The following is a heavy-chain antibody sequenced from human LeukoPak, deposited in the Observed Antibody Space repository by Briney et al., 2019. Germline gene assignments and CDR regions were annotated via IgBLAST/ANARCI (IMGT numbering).Heavy chain of an antibody. V-gene: IGHV1-2*02. CDR1: GYTFTNYD. D-gene: IGHD3-22*01. CDR2: MNPNSGGT. J-gene: IGHJ4*02. CDR3: YYRVSSGYLT. Sequence: ASVKVSCKASGYTFTNYDINWVRQATGQGLEWMGWMNPNSGGTYYAQKFQGRVSMTRDTSISTAYMELSSLRSDDTAVYYCYYRVSSGYLTWGQGTLVAVSS.